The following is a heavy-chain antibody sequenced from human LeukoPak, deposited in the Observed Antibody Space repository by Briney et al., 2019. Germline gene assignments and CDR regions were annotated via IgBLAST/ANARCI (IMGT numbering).Heavy chain of an antibody. J-gene: IGHJ5*02. CDR3: AREDIVVVPAALDP. Sequence: GASVKVSCKASGYTFTCYYMHWVRQAPGQGLEWMGWINPNSGGTNYAQKFQGRVTMTRDTSISTAYMELSRLRSDDTAVYYCAREDIVVVPAALDPWGQGTLVTVSS. V-gene: IGHV1-2*02. CDR1: GYTFTCYY. D-gene: IGHD2-2*01. CDR2: INPNSGGT.